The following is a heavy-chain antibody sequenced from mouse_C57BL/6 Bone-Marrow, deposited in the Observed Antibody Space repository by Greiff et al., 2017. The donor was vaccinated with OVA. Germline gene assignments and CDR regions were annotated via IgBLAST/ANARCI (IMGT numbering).Heavy chain of an antibody. D-gene: IGHD1-1*01. V-gene: IGHV1-76*01. CDR2: IYPGSGNT. Sequence: VKLMESGAELVRPGASVKLSCKASGYTFTDYYINWVKQRPGQGLEWIARIYPGSGNTYYNEKFKGKATLTAEQSSSTAYMQLSSLTSEDSAVYFCARDDYGSSYVSMDYWGQGTSVTVSS. CDR3: ARDDYGSSYVSMDY. J-gene: IGHJ4*01. CDR1: GYTFTDYY.